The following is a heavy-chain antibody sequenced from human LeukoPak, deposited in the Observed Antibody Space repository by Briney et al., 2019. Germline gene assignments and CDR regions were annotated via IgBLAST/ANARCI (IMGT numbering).Heavy chain of an antibody. Sequence: ASVKVSCKASGYTFTGYYMHWVRQAPGPGHEWMGWINPNSGGTNYAQKFQGRVTMTRDTSISTAYMELSRLRSDDTAVYYCARDAVDRNFDYWGQGTLVTVSS. V-gene: IGHV1-2*02. CDR1: GYTFTGYY. CDR3: ARDAVDRNFDY. J-gene: IGHJ4*02. CDR2: INPNSGGT.